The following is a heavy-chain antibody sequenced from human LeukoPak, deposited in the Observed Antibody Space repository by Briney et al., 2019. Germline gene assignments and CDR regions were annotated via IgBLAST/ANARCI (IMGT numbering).Heavy chain of an antibody. CDR3: AKDHDYYDSSGYYPFDY. V-gene: IGHV3-23*01. D-gene: IGHD3-22*01. J-gene: IGHJ4*02. CDR1: GFTFSSYA. CDR2: ISGSGGST. Sequence: PGRSLRLSCAASGFTFSSYAMSWVRQAPGKGLEWVSAISGSGGSTYYADSVKGRFTISRDNSKNTLYLQMNSLRAEDTAVYYCAKDHDYYDSSGYYPFDYWGQGTLVTVSS.